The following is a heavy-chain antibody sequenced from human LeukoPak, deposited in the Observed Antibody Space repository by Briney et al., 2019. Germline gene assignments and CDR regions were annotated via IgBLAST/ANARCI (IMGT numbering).Heavy chain of an antibody. J-gene: IGHJ4*02. Sequence: PGGSLRLSCATSGFTFSHYGMHWVRQAPGKGLEWVAVIWSDGTDKYYGYSVKGRFTISRDNSKNTLYLQMNSLRVEDTAVYYCAKDAQRGFDFSNSLESWGQGTLVTVSS. V-gene: IGHV3-33*06. CDR3: AKDAQRGFDFSNSLES. CDR1: GFTFSHYG. CDR2: IWSDGTDK. D-gene: IGHD4-11*01.